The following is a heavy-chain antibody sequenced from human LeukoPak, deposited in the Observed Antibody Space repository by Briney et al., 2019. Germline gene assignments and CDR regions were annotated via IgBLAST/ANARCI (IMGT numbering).Heavy chain of an antibody. J-gene: IGHJ6*02. Sequence: SETLSLTCTVSGGSISSYYWSWIRQPPGKGLEWIGYIYYSGSTNYNPSLKSRVTISVDTSKNQFSLKLSSVTAADTAVYYCARSLCYYDSSGYPTYGMDVWGQGTTVTVSS. CDR2: IYYSGST. CDR3: ARSLCYYDSSGYPTYGMDV. V-gene: IGHV4-59*01. D-gene: IGHD3-22*01. CDR1: GGSISSYY.